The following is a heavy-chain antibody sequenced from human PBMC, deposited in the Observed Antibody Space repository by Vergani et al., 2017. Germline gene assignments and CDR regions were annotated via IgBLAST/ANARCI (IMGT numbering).Heavy chain of an antibody. Sequence: QVQLVQSGAEVKKPGASVKVSCKVSAYTLTELSMNWVRQAPGKGLEWMGGFDPEDGETIYAQKFQGRVTMTEDTSTDTAYMGLSSLRSEDTAVYYCATAMVRGVGDWFDPWGQGTLVTVSS. V-gene: IGHV1-24*01. CDR2: FDPEDGET. D-gene: IGHD3-10*01. CDR1: AYTLTELS. CDR3: ATAMVRGVGDWFDP. J-gene: IGHJ5*02.